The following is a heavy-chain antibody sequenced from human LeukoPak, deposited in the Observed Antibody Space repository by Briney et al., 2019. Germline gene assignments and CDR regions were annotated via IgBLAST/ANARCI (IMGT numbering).Heavy chain of an antibody. CDR3: ARRLGSAMYFDY. CDR2: IYYSGDT. V-gene: IGHV4-39*01. D-gene: IGHD5-18*01. Sequence: PSEALSLTCTVSGGSIRSSSYYWGWTRQPPGKGLEWIGNIYYSGDTYYNPSLKSRLTMSVDTSNNQFSLKLRSVTAADTAVCYCARRLGSAMYFDYWGQGTQVSVSS. CDR1: GGSIRSSSYY. J-gene: IGHJ4*02.